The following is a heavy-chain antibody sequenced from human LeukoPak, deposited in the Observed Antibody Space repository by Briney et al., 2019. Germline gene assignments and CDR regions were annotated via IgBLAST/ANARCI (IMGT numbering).Heavy chain of an antibody. CDR2: IYHSGST. Sequence: SGTLSLTCAVSGGSISSSNWWSWVRQPPGKGLEWIGEIYHSGSTNYNPSLKSRVTISVDTSKNQFSLKLSSVTAADTAVYYCARDGAAAAFLGYWGQGTLVTVSS. V-gene: IGHV4-4*02. CDR1: GGSISSSNW. D-gene: IGHD6-13*01. CDR3: ARDGAAAAFLGY. J-gene: IGHJ4*02.